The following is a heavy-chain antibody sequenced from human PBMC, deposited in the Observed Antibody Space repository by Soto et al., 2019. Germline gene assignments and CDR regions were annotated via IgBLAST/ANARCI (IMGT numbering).Heavy chain of an antibody. CDR3: ARGRKYGATFDY. CDR2: INPSGGST. D-gene: IGHD4-17*01. CDR1: GYNFTNYG. Sequence: ASVKVYCKASGYNFTNYGISWVRQAPRQGLEWMGIINPSGGSTSYAQKFQGRVTMTRDTSTSTVYMELSSLRSEDTAVYYCARGRKYGATFDYWGQGTLVTVSS. J-gene: IGHJ4*02. V-gene: IGHV1-46*01.